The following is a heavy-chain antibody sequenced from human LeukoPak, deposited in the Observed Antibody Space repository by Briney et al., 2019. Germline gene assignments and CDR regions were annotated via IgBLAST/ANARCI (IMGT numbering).Heavy chain of an antibody. D-gene: IGHD6-19*01. Sequence: PGGCLSLSCAASRFTFSSYAMSWVRQAPGKGLEWVSAISGSGGSTYYADSVKGRFTISRDNSKNTLYLQMNSLRAEDTAVYYCAKDHSSGYDYWGQGTLVTVSS. CDR2: ISGSGGST. CDR3: AKDHSSGYDY. V-gene: IGHV3-23*01. J-gene: IGHJ4*02. CDR1: RFTFSSYA.